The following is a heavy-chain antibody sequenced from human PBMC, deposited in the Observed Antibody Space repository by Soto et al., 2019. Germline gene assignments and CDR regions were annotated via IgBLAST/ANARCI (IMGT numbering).Heavy chain of an antibody. J-gene: IGHJ4*02. CDR1: GNTFTTYF. CDR3: TRRGYCSGGSCPLGFDY. CDR2: INPRDGAT. Sequence: QVQLVQSGAEVTKPGASVKVSCKASGNTFTTYFVHWVRQPPGQGLDWMGVINPRDGATSYAQKFQGRVTMTRETSTRTVYMELSRLRSEDTAMYYCTRRGYCSGGSCPLGFDYWGQGTLVTVSS. V-gene: IGHV1-46*03. D-gene: IGHD2-15*01.